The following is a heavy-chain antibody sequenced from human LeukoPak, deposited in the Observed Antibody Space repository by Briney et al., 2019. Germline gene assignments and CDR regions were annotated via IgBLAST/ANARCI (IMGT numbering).Heavy chain of an antibody. CDR1: GFTFSTHA. V-gene: IGHV3-64*01. CDR2: ISSNGGST. Sequence: GGSLRLSCAASGFTFSTHAMHWVRQAPGKGLEYVSAISSNGGSTYYASSVQGRFTISRDNSKNTLYLQMGSLRAEDMAVYYCARVKAGERGYFGYWGQGTLVTVSS. D-gene: IGHD1-1*01. J-gene: IGHJ4*02. CDR3: ARVKAGERGYFGY.